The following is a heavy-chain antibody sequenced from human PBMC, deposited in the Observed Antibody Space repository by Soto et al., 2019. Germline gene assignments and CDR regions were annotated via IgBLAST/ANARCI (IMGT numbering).Heavy chain of an antibody. V-gene: IGHV3-23*01. CDR2: ISGSGDST. D-gene: IGHD6-13*01. J-gene: IGHJ4*02. Sequence: EVQLLESGGGLVQPGGSLRLSCAASGFTFSAFAMSWVRQAPGKGLEWVSAISGSGDSTYYADSVKGRFTISRDISKNTLYLQMNTVSAEDTALYYCAKSYSSNWYDYFDSWGQGTLVTVSS. CDR3: AKSYSSNWYDYFDS. CDR1: GFTFSAFA.